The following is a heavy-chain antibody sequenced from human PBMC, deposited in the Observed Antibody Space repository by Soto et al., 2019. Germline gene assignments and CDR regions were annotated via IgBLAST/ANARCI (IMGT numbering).Heavy chain of an antibody. D-gene: IGHD3-3*01. J-gene: IGHJ4*02. CDR3: ASHFWSGYYSPYFDY. CDR1: GGSISSSSYY. CDR2: IYYSGST. Sequence: SETLSLTCTVSGGSISSSSYYWGWIRQPPGKGLEWIGSIYYSGSTYYNPSLKSRVTISVDTSKNQFSLKLSSVTAADTVVYYCASHFWSGYYSPYFDYWGQGTLVTVSS. V-gene: IGHV4-39*01.